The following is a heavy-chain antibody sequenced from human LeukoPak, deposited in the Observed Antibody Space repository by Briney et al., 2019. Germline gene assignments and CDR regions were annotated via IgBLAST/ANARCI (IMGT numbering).Heavy chain of an antibody. CDR3: AKRWSIAVAGTIDY. V-gene: IGHV3-23*01. Sequence: PGGSLRLSCAASGFTFSCYAMSWVRQAPGKGLEWVSAISGSGGSTYYADSVKGRFTISRDNSKNTLYLQMNNLRAEDTAVYYCAKRWSIAVAGTIDYWGQGTLVTVSS. D-gene: IGHD6-19*01. CDR1: GFTFSCYA. CDR2: ISGSGGST. J-gene: IGHJ4*02.